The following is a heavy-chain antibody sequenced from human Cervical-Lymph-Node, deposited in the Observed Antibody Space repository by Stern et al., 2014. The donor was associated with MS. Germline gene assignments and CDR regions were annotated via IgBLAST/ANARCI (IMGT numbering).Heavy chain of an antibody. V-gene: IGHV1-69*01. J-gene: IGHJ4*02. CDR3: ARFMEYCGGVCYSFFDY. CDR1: GGTFSSYA. Sequence: EQLVESGAEVKKPGSSVKVSCKASGGTFSSYAISWVRQAPGQGLEWMGGIIPIFGTANYAQKFQGRVTITADESTSTAYMELSSLRSEDTAVYYCARFMEYCGGVCYSFFDYWGQGTLVTVSS. CDR2: IIPIFGTA. D-gene: IGHD2-21*02.